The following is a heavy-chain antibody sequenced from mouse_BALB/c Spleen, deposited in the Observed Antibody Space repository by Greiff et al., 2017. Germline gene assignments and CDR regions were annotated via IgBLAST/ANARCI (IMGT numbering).Heavy chain of an antibody. CDR3: ARTPRTARALMDY. D-gene: IGHD3-2*01. Sequence: QVQLQQSGAELAKPGASVKMSCKASGYTFTSYWMHWVKQRPGQGLEWIGYINPSTGYTEYNQKFKDKATLTADKSSSTAYMQLSSLTSEDSAVYYCARTPRTARALMDYWGQGTSVTVSS. V-gene: IGHV1-7*01. J-gene: IGHJ4*01. CDR2: INPSTGYT. CDR1: GYTFTSYW.